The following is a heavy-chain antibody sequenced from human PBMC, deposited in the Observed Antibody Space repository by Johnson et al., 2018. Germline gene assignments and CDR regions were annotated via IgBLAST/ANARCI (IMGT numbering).Heavy chain of an antibody. CDR3: SRDPSVGNRFYYYTDV. J-gene: IGHJ6*03. Sequence: VQLVETGGGLVQPGGSLRLSCAVSGFTFSNYAMNWVRQVPGKGLEWVSYIRGSSSNIHYADSAKGRFTVSRDNAKNSLYLQMNNLRAEDTAGYYWSRDPSVGNRFYYYTDVWGKGTTVTVSS. CDR2: IRGSSSNI. D-gene: IGHD1-26*01. CDR1: GFTFSNYA. V-gene: IGHV3-48*01.